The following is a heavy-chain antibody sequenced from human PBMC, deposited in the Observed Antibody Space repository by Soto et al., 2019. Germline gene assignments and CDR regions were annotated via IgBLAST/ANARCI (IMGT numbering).Heavy chain of an antibody. CDR1: GGSFSGYY. CDR3: ARGYFDWLSQRSGWFDP. D-gene: IGHD3-9*01. Sequence: SETLSLTCAVYGGSFSGYYWSWIRQPPGKGLEWIGEVNHSGSTNYNPSLKSRVTISVDTSKNQFSLKLSSVTAADTAVYYCARGYFDWLSQRSGWFDPWGQGTLVTVSS. V-gene: IGHV4-34*01. J-gene: IGHJ5*02. CDR2: VNHSGST.